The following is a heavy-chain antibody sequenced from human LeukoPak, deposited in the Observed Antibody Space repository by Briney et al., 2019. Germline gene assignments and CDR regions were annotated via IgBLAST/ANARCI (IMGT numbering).Heavy chain of an antibody. CDR2: INSDGSST. Sequence: TGGSLRLPCAASGFTFSSYWMHWVRQAPGKGLLWVSRINSDGSSTSYADSVKGRFTISRDNAKNTLYLQMNSLRAEDTAVYYCARSINPYYYDSSGLDAFDIWGQGTMVTVSS. V-gene: IGHV3-74*01. D-gene: IGHD3-22*01. J-gene: IGHJ3*02. CDR3: ARSINPYYYDSSGLDAFDI. CDR1: GFTFSSYW.